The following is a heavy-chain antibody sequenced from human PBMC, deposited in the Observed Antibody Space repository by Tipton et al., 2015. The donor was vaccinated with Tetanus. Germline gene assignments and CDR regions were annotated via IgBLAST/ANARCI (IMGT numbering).Heavy chain of an antibody. CDR2: IYHRGST. J-gene: IGHJ2*01. V-gene: IGHV4-31*03. CDR3: ARDPAVLRFLKWLPDWYFAL. CDR1: GGSISSGGYY. Sequence: TLSLTCTVSGGSISSGGYYWTWIRQHPGKGLEWIGNIYHRGSTYYNPSLKSRVTISVDTSKNQFSLKLSSVTAADTAVYYCARDPAVLRFLKWLPDWYFALWGRGTLVTVSS. D-gene: IGHD3-3*01.